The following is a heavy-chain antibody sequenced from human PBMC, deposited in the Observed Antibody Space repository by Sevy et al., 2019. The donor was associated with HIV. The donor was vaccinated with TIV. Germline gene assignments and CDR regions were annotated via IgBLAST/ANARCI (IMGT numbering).Heavy chain of an antibody. D-gene: IGHD3-22*01. J-gene: IGHJ4*02. Sequence: GGSLRLSCAASGFTVTNYVIHWVRQAPGKWLEWVALISVDGTNKQYADSVKGRFTISRDDPKNTVYVEMTSLTVEDTALYYCVRETGGSGSAGFFGDWGQGTLVTVSS. V-gene: IGHV3-30*03. CDR1: GFTVTNYV. CDR2: ISVDGTNK. CDR3: VRETGGSGSAGFFGD.